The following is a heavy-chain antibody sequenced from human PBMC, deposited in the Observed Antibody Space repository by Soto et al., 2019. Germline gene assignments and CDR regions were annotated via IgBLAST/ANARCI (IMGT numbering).Heavy chain of an antibody. V-gene: IGHV1-2*04. D-gene: IGHD3-10*01. Sequence: ASVKVSCRASGYTLTGYYMHWVRQAPGQGLEWMGWINPNSGGTNYAQKFQGWVTMTRDTPISTAYMELSRLRSDDTAVYYCARSGGSHGSGRYYYSRMDFCGQGNRVT. CDR2: INPNSGGT. CDR3: ARSGGSHGSGRYYYSRMDF. J-gene: IGHJ6*02. CDR1: GYTLTGYY.